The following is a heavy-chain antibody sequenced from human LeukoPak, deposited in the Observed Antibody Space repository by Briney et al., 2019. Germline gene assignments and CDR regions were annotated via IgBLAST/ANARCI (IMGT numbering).Heavy chain of an antibody. CDR1: GYXFTGYY. CDR2: INPETGGT. CDR3: ARDRNGPGYSREFDF. V-gene: IGHV1-2*02. J-gene: IGHJ4*02. Sequence: ASVEVSCKASGYXFTGYYLHWVRQAPGQGLEWMGWINPETGGTTYAQKFQGRVTMTSDTSISTAYMELSRLRSDDTAEYYCARDRNGPGYSREFDFWGQGTLVTVSS. D-gene: IGHD6-13*01.